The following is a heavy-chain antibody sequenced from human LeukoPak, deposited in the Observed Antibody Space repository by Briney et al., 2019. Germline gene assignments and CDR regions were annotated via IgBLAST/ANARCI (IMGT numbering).Heavy chain of an antibody. D-gene: IGHD2/OR15-2a*01. J-gene: IGHJ6*02. CDR2: IYTSGST. CDR3: ASPPLREFYGMDV. CDR1: GGSISSYY. Sequence: SETLSLTCTVSGGSISSYYWSWIRQPAGKGLEWIGRIYTSGSTNYNPSLKSRVTMSVDTSKNQFSLKLSTVTAADTAVYYCASPPLREFYGMDVWGQGTTVTVSS. V-gene: IGHV4-4*07.